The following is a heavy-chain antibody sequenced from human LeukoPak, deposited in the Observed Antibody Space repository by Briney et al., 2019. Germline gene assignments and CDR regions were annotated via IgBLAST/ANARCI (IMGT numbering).Heavy chain of an antibody. J-gene: IGHJ4*02. Sequence: GGSLRLSCAASGFTFSTYAMHWVRQAPGKGLEWAAVIWHDGSNKYYADSVKGRFTISRDNSKNTLYLQMDSLRAEDTAVYYCARSQYCSGGSCYRLGDYWGQGTLVTVSS. CDR3: ARSQYCSGGSCYRLGDY. D-gene: IGHD2-15*01. V-gene: IGHV3-33*01. CDR1: GFTFSTYA. CDR2: IWHDGSNK.